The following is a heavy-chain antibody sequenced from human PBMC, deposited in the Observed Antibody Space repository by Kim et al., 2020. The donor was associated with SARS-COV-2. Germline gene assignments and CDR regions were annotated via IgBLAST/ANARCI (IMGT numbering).Heavy chain of an antibody. Sequence: SETLSLTCTVSGGSMRSSRYYWGWIRQSPGEGLQWIGSVSYGGITYFQTSLTSRVTISVDTSKNQFSLNLNSVTAADTAVYYCARDLASRGGSYYDGYTYPLNDLWYFDLWGRGPLVTVSS. V-gene: IGHV4-39*07. CDR2: VSYGGIT. D-gene: IGHD3-10*01. CDR1: GGSMRSSRYY. J-gene: IGHJ2*01. CDR3: ARDLASRGGSYYDGYTYPLNDLWYFDL.